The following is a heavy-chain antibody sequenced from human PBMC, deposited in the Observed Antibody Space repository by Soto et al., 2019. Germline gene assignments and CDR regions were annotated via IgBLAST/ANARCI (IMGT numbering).Heavy chain of an antibody. J-gene: IGHJ4*02. V-gene: IGHV4-59*01. CDR3: ARTQFLQWFTYYFDY. Sequence: LSLTCTVSGDSISSYYWSWIRQPPGNGLEWSGNIYYSGSTNYNPSLNSRVTISVDMSKNQVSLKLTSVTAADTAVYYCARTQFLQWFTYYFDYWGQGTLVTVSS. CDR2: IYYSGST. D-gene: IGHD3-3*01. CDR1: GDSISSYY.